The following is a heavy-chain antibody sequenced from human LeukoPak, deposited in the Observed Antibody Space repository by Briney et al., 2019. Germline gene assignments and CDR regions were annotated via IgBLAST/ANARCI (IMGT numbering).Heavy chain of an antibody. Sequence: GSLRLSCAASGFTFSSYGMHWVRQAPGKGLEWVAVIWYDGSNKYYADSVKGRFTISRDNSKNTLYLQMNSLRAEDTAVYYCARDPADIVVVDGQGGFDYWGQGTLVTVSS. V-gene: IGHV3-33*08. CDR3: ARDPADIVVVDGQGGFDY. D-gene: IGHD2-15*01. CDR2: IWYDGSNK. J-gene: IGHJ4*02. CDR1: GFTFSSYG.